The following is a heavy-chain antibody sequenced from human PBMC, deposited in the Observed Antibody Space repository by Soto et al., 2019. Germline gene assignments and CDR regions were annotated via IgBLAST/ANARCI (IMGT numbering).Heavy chain of an antibody. CDR1: GDSVSSNSAA. CDR2: TYYRSKWYN. CDR3: ARENGYRGGLVVDY. D-gene: IGHD5-12*01. J-gene: IGHJ4*02. V-gene: IGHV6-1*01. Sequence: QVPLQQSGPGLVKPSQTLSLTCAISGDSVSSNSAALNWIRQSPSRGLEWLGRTYYRSKWYNDYAVSVKSRITISPDTAKHQFSLQLNSVTPEDAAGYYWARENGYRGGLVVDYWCQGTRVTVSS.